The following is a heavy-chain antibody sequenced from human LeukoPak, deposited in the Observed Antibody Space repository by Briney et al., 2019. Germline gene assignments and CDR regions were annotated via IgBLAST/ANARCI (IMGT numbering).Heavy chain of an antibody. V-gene: IGHV3-11*03. CDR1: GFTFSTYA. CDR3: AAGTAADF. Sequence: GGSLRLSCSASGFTFSTYAMNWIRQAPGKGLEWISYISSTSSYTDYADSVKGRFTISRDNAQSTLFLQMNSLRVEDTAVYYCAAGTAADFWGQGTRVAVSS. D-gene: IGHD6-13*01. CDR2: ISSTSSYT. J-gene: IGHJ4*02.